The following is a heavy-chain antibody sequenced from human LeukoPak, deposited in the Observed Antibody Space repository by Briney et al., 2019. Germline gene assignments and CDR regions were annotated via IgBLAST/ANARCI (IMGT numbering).Heavy chain of an antibody. J-gene: IGHJ4*02. V-gene: IGHV3-21*01. D-gene: IGHD3-3*01. CDR2: ISSSSSYI. CDR3: AKEVGRFLEWFPPYYFDH. CDR1: GFTFSSYS. Sequence: GGSLRLSCAASGFTFSSYSMNWVRQAPGKGLEWVSSISSSSSYIYYADSVKGRFTIFRNNAKNSLYLQMNSLRAQDKAVDCRAKEVGRFLEWFPPYYFDHWGQGTLVTVSS.